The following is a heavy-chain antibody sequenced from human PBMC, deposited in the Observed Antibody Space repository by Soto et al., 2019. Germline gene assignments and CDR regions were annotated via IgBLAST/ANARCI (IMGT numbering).Heavy chain of an antibody. Sequence: EGQLVESGGGLVQPGGSLRLSCAASGFTFSTYWMNWVRQAPGKGLVWVSLINPDGRTTTYADSVKGRFTISRDNAKNTVYLQMNSLRVDDTAVYYCARDLRGSPDYWGQGTRVTVSS. D-gene: IGHD1-26*01. J-gene: IGHJ4*02. CDR2: INPDGRTT. V-gene: IGHV3-74*01. CDR3: ARDLRGSPDY. CDR1: GFTFSTYW.